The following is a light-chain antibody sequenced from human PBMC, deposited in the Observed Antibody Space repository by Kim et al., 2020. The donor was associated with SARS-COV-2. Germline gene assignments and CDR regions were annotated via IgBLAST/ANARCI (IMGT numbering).Light chain of an antibody. CDR3: QQYHNHYP. V-gene: IGKV3-15*01. CDR1: QTVTGR. CDR2: DVS. Sequence: EIVMTQSPVTLSVSPGERATLSCRASQTVTGRLAWYQQKSGQAPRLFMYDVSTRASGIPARFSGSGSGTEFTLTISSLESEDFAVYYCQQYHNHYPFGQGTNREIK. J-gene: IGKJ2*01.